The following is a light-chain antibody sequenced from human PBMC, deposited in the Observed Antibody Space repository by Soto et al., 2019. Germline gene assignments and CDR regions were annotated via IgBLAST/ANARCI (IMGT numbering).Light chain of an antibody. V-gene: IGKV3-11*01. CDR3: QQRKDWPPLT. Sequence: ETVLTQSPATLSLSPGERATLSCRASQNVENYLAWYPQKPGQAPRLLVYDASNRATGIPARFSGSGFGTDFTLTISSLQPDDFVVYDCQQRKDWPPLTFGQGTRL. CDR1: QNVENY. CDR2: DAS. J-gene: IGKJ5*01.